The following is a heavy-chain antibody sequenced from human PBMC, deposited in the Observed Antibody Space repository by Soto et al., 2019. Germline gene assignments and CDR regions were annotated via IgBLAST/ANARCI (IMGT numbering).Heavy chain of an antibody. V-gene: IGHV6-1*01. Sequence: KQSQTLSLTCAISGDSVSSNSAAWNWIRQSPSRGLEWLGRTYYRSKWYNDYAVSVKSRITINPDTSKNQFSLQLNSVTPEDTAVYYCARRLSVVDYGGNSAGGMDVWGQGTTVTVSS. CDR3: ARRLSVVDYGGNSAGGMDV. CDR2: TYYRSKWYN. J-gene: IGHJ6*02. D-gene: IGHD4-17*01. CDR1: GDSVSSNSAA.